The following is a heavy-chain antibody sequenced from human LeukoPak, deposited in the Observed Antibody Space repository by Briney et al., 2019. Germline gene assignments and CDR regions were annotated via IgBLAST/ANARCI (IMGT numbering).Heavy chain of an antibody. CDR1: GYTFTDYY. V-gene: IGHV1-2*02. CDR2: INPNSGGT. D-gene: IGHD1-14*01. Sequence: ASVKVSCKASGYTFTDYYIHWVRQAPGQGLEWMGWINPNSGGTIYAQKFQGRVTMTRDTSISTAYMEVSRLRSDDTAVYYCARGLNNRKSGRRFDVFEIWGQGTMVTVSS. J-gene: IGHJ3*02. CDR3: ARGLNNRKSGRRFDVFEI.